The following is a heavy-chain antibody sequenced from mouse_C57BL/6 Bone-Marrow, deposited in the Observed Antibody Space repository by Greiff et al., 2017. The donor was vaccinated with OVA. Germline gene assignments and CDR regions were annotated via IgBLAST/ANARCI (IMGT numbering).Heavy chain of an antibody. CDR2: IYPGSGST. J-gene: IGHJ4*01. D-gene: IGHD1-1*01. V-gene: IGHV1-55*01. CDR3: ARDYGSSPYAMDY. Sequence: QVQLQQPGAELVKPGASVKMSCKASGYTFTSYWITWVKQRPGQGLEWIGDIYPGSGSTNYNEKCKSKATLTVDTSSSTAYMQLSSLTSEDSAVYYCARDYGSSPYAMDYWGQGTSVTVSS. CDR1: GYTFTSYW.